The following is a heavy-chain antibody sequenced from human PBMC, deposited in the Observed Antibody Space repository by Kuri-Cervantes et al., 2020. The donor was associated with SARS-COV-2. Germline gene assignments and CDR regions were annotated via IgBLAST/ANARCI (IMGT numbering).Heavy chain of an antibody. Sequence: LSLTCAASGFTFSNFPIHWVRQSPGMGLESVAVISFDGRQQFYADSVKGRFTISRDNSMNTLYLQMNSLRPEDTALYYCARDVAGDLDYWGQGTLVTVSS. CDR3: ARDVAGDLDY. J-gene: IGHJ4*01. V-gene: IGHV3-30*04. CDR1: GFTFSNFP. CDR2: ISFDGRQQ. D-gene: IGHD6-19*01.